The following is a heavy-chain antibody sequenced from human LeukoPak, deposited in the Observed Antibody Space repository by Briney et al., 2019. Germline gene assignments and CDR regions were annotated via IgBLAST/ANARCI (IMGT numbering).Heavy chain of an antibody. CDR2: IYYSGST. CDR1: GGSISSSSYY. CDR3: ARHGSTGYSSGWYYNY. Sequence: SETLSLTCTASGGSISSSSYYWGWIRQPPGKGLEWIGSIYYSGSTYYNPSLKSRVTISVDTSKNQFSLKLSSVTAADTAVYYCARHGSTGYSSGWYYNYWGQGTPVTVSS. V-gene: IGHV4-39*01. D-gene: IGHD6-19*01. J-gene: IGHJ4*02.